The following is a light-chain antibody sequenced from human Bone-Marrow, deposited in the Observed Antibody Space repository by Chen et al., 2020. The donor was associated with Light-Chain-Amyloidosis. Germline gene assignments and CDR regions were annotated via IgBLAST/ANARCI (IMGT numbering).Light chain of an antibody. CDR1: QSLRTW. CDR3: QQYNNYPIT. V-gene: IGKV1-5*03. CDR2: KSS. J-gene: IGKJ5*01. Sequence: DIHMTQSPSTLSASVGDRVTISCRASQSLRTWLAWYQQKSGKAPKLLIYKSSTLQSGVPSRFRGSGSGTEFNLTIGSLQPDDFATYYCQQYNNYPITFGHGTRLETK.